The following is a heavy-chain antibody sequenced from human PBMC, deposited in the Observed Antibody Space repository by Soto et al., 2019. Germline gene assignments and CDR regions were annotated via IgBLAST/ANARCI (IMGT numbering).Heavy chain of an antibody. CDR1: GFTFSSYG. D-gene: IGHD1-1*01. CDR3: AKDPSVEMATTCCPEY. CDR2: ISYDGSNK. Sequence: PGGSLRLSCAASGFTFSSYGMHWVRQAPGKGLEWVAVISYDGSNKYYADSVKGRFTISRDNSKNTLYLQMNSLRAEDTAVYYCAKDPSVEMATTCCPEYWGQGTLVTVSS. J-gene: IGHJ4*02. V-gene: IGHV3-30*18.